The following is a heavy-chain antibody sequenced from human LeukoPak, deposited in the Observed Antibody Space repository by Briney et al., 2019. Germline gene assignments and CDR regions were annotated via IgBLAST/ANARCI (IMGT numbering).Heavy chain of an antibody. V-gene: IGHV5-51*01. Sequence: GESLKISCKGSGYSFTSHWIGWVRQMPGKGLEWMGIIYPSDSDTRYSPSFQGQVTISADKSISTAYLQWSSLKASDTAMYYCARLYYEDYYGMDVWGQGTTVTVSS. CDR3: ARLYYEDYYGMDV. CDR1: GYSFTSHW. CDR2: IYPSDSDT. D-gene: IGHD2-8*01. J-gene: IGHJ6*02.